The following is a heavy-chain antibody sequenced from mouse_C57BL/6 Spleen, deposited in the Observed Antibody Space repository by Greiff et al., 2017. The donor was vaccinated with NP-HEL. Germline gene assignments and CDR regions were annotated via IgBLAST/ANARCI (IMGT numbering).Heavy chain of an antibody. CDR3: ARCYDGSSDEGYFDV. D-gene: IGHD1-1*01. Sequence: QVQLQQPGAELVKPGASVKLSCKASGYTFTSYWMHWVKQRPGRGLEWIGRIDPNSGGTKYNEKFKSKATLTVDKPSSTAYMQLSSLTSEDSAVYYWARCYDGSSDEGYFDVWGTGTTVTVSS. J-gene: IGHJ1*03. V-gene: IGHV1-72*01. CDR2: IDPNSGGT. CDR1: GYTFTSYW.